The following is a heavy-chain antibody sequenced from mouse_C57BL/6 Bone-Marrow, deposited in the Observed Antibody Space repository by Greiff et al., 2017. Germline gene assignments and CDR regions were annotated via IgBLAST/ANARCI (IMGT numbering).Heavy chain of an antibody. V-gene: IGHV1-55*01. Sequence: QVQLQQPGAELVKPGASVKMSCTASGYTFTSYWITWVKQRPGQGLEWIGVIYPGSGSTKYNEKFKSKATLTVDTSSSTAYMQLSSLTSEDSAVYDCARPYYSSYWYFYVWDTGTTVTVSA. CDR1: GYTFTSYW. CDR3: ARPYYSSYWYFYV. CDR2: IYPGSGST. J-gene: IGHJ1*03. D-gene: IGHD2-5*01.